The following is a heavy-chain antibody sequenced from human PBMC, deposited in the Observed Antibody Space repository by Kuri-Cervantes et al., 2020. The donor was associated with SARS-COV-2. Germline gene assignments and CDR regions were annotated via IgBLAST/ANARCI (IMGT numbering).Heavy chain of an antibody. CDR3: ARAPHYDILTGYSSESSGGAFDI. J-gene: IGHJ3*02. CDR2: IYYSGST. V-gene: IGHV4-59*11. Sequence: SETLSLTCTVSGGSISDHYWSWIRQPPGKGLEWLGYIYYSGSTNYSPSLKSRVTISVDTSKNQFSLKLSSVTAADTAVYYCARAPHYDILTGYSSESSGGAFDIWGQGTMVTVSS. D-gene: IGHD3-9*01. CDR1: GGSISDHY.